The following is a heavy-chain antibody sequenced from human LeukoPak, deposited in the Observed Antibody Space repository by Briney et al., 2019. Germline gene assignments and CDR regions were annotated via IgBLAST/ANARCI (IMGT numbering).Heavy chain of an antibody. D-gene: IGHD1-26*01. V-gene: IGHV3-23*01. CDR1: GFAFANYA. J-gene: IGHJ4*02. Sequence: GGSLRLSCAASGFAFANYAMAWVRQAPGEGLDWVSGISGSGGTTYQGDSVRGRFTVSRDNSKNVLYLQMNSLRVEDTALYYCVRDGVAAGAVTGWELFSDYWGQGSLVDVSS. CDR2: ISGSGGTT. CDR3: VRDGVAAGAVTGWELFSDY.